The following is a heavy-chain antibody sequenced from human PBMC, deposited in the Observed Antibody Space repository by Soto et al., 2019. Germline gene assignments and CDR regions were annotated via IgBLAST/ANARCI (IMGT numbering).Heavy chain of an antibody. J-gene: IGHJ6*02. Sequence: ASVKVSCKASGYTFTSYGISWVRQAPGQGLEWMGWISAYNGNTNYAQKLQGRVTMTTDTSTSTAYMELRSLRSDDTAVYYCARDRVSGSGSHKGYYYYYYGMDVWGQGTTVTVSS. CDR2: ISAYNGNT. CDR3: ARDRVSGSGSHKGYYYYYYGMDV. D-gene: IGHD3-10*01. CDR1: GYTFTSYG. V-gene: IGHV1-18*01.